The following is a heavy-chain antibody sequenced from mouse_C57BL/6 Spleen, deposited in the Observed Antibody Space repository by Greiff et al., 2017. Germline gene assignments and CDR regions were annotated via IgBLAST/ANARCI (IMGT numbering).Heavy chain of an antibody. Sequence: QVQLKESGPELVKPGASVKISCKASGYAFSSPWMNWVKQRPGKGLEWIGRIYPGEGDTNYNGKFKGKATLTADKSSSTAYMQLSSLTSEDSAVYFCARTDYDYAMDYWGQGTSVTVSS. CDR1: GYAFSSPW. V-gene: IGHV1-82*01. D-gene: IGHD1-1*02. CDR3: ARTDYDYAMDY. J-gene: IGHJ4*01. CDR2: IYPGEGDT.